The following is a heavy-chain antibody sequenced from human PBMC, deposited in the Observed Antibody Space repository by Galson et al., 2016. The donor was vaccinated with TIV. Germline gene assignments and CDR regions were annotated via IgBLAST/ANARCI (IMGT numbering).Heavy chain of an antibody. CDR2: IIPLFGTA. CDR3: AKDRNTAFDTHYSYYGLDV. J-gene: IGHJ6*02. CDR1: GDTFTSYP. D-gene: IGHD5-18*01. Sequence: SCKASGDTFTSYPFNWVRQAPGQGLEWMGGIIPLFGTANYAQKFQGRVTVTADESTSTAYMELSSLRSEDTAVYYCAKDRNTAFDTHYSYYGLDVWGQGTTVIVSS. V-gene: IGHV1-69*01.